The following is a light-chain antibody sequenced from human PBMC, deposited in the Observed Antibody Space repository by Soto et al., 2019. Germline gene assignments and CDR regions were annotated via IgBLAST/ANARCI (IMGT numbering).Light chain of an antibody. CDR2: GAS. V-gene: IGKV3-15*01. CDR1: QSVSSN. J-gene: IGKJ1*01. CDR3: QQYNNWPPWT. Sequence: EIVMTQSPATLSVSPGERATLSCRASQSVSSNLAWYQQKPGQAPRLLIYGASTRATGIPAMFSGSGSGTEFTPLISSLQSEDFVVYYCQQYNNWPPWTFGQGTKVEIK.